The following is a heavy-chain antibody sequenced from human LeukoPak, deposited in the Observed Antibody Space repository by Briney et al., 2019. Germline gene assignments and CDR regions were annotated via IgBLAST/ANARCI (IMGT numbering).Heavy chain of an antibody. CDR1: GFKFNSYW. V-gene: IGHV3-74*01. CDR2: INTHGNTA. J-gene: IGHJ4*01. CDR3: DNAYTFDY. Sequence: GGSLRLSCAVSGFKFNSYWMNWVRQVPGKGLVWVAHINTHGNTANYADSVKGRFTISRDNAKSTLYLQMNSLRAEDTANCVRDNAYTFDYWGHGTLVTVSS. D-gene: IGHD5-24*01.